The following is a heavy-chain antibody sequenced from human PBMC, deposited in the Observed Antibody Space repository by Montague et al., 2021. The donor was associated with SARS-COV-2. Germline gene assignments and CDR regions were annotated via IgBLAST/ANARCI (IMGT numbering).Heavy chain of an antibody. CDR3: ARVFPRWLPFVPYFDY. D-gene: IGHD5-24*01. CDR2: IYYSGST. V-gene: IGHV4-59*01. CDR1: GGSISSYY. Sequence: SETLSLTCTVSGGSISSYYWSWIRQPPGKGLEWIGYIYYSGSTNYNPSLKSRVTISVDTSKNQFSLKLSSVTAADTAVYYCARVFPRWLPFVPYFDYWGQGTLVTVSS. J-gene: IGHJ4*02.